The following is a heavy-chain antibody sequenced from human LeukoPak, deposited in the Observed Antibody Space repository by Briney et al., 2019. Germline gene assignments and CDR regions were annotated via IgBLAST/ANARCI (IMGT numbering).Heavy chain of an antibody. D-gene: IGHD6-19*01. CDR1: GFTFTDYW. J-gene: IGHJ4*02. Sequence: PGGSLRLSCAASGFTFTDYWMTWVRQAPGKGLEWVSSISSSSSYIYYADSVKGRFTISRDNAKNSLYLQMHSLRAEDTAVYYCARDSVIAVAGFDYWGQGTLVTVSS. CDR3: ARDSVIAVAGFDY. V-gene: IGHV3-21*01. CDR2: ISSSSSYI.